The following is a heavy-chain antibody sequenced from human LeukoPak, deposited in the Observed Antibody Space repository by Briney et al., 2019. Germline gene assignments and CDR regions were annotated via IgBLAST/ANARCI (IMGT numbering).Heavy chain of an antibody. V-gene: IGHV3-21*01. CDR1: GFTFSSYW. D-gene: IGHD1-26*01. Sequence: GGSLRLSCAASGFTFSSYWMHWVRQAPGKGLEWVSSISSSSSYIYYADSVKGRFTISRDNAKNSLYLQMNSLRAEDTAVYYCARDPSGSYWGAFDIWGQGTMVTVSS. CDR2: ISSSSSYI. J-gene: IGHJ3*02. CDR3: ARDPSGSYWGAFDI.